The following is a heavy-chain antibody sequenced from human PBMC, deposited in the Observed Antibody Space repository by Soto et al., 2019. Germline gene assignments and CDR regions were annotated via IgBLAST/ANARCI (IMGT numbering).Heavy chain of an antibody. Sequence: SETLSLTCTVSGGSISSSSYYWGWIRQPPGKGLEWIGSIYYSGSTYYNPSLKSRVTISVDTSKNQFSLKLSSVTAADTAVYYCASPNSGSYLGYYYGMDVWGQGTTVTVSS. J-gene: IGHJ6*02. CDR2: IYYSGST. CDR3: ASPNSGSYLGYYYGMDV. D-gene: IGHD1-26*01. CDR1: GGSISSSSYY. V-gene: IGHV4-39*01.